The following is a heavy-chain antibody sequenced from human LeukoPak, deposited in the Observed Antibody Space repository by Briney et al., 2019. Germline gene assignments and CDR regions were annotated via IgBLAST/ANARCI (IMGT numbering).Heavy chain of an antibody. J-gene: IGHJ4*02. CDR1: GGSFSGYY. D-gene: IGHD4-17*01. Sequence: SETLSLTCAVYGGSFSGYYWSWIRQPPGKGLEWSGEINHSGSTNYNPSLKSRVTISVDTSKNQFSLKLSSVTAADTAVYYCARGLGDYFLGYFDYWGQGTLVTVSS. CDR3: ARGLGDYFLGYFDY. CDR2: INHSGST. V-gene: IGHV4-34*01.